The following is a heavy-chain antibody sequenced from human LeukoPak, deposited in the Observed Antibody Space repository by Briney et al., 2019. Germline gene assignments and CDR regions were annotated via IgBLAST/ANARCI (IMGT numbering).Heavy chain of an antibody. CDR1: GGSISSYY. J-gene: IGHJ5*01. CDR2: IHSSGST. CDR3: ARGSPKHDS. V-gene: IGHV4-4*07. Sequence: PSETLSLTCTFSGGSISSYYWSWIRQPAGKGLEWIGRIHSSGSTNYNPSLKSRLTISVDPSKNQFSLKLKSVTAAAPAMYSCARGSPKHDSWGQGTLVTVSS.